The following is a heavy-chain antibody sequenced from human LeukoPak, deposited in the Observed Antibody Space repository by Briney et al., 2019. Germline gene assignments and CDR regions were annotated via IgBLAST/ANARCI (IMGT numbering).Heavy chain of an antibody. CDR3: ARHQRGNSDAFDI. V-gene: IGHV4-59*01. J-gene: IGHJ3*02. Sequence: SETLSLTCTVSGGSISSYYWSWIRQPPGKGLEWIGYIYYSGSTNYNPSLKSRVTISVDTSKNQFSLKLSSVTAADTAVYYCARHQRGNSDAFDIWGQGTMVTISS. CDR2: IYYSGST. D-gene: IGHD4-23*01. CDR1: GGSISSYY.